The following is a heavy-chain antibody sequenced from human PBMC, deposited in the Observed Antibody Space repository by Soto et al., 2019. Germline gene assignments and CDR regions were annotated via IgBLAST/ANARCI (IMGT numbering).Heavy chain of an antibody. J-gene: IGHJ4*02. CDR2: IIPFYGTA. CDR1: GGTFSTFG. D-gene: IGHD3-16*01. CDR3: ARTAPMDAGDKYYYDF. V-gene: IGHV1-69*13. Sequence: SVKVSCKTSGGTFSTFGISWVRQAPGQGLEWMGGIIPFYGTAEYSQKFEDRITITADESTNTVYMDLRSLTSEDTAIYYCARTAPMDAGDKYYYDFWGQGALVTV.